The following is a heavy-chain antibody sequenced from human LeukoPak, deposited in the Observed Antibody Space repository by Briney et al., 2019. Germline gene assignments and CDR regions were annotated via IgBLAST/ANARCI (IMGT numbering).Heavy chain of an antibody. CDR2: LDPEGDEA. CDR1: GYTLSEIG. CDR3: ASGRSMIPF. Sequence: ASVKVSCKVSGYTLSEIGMHWVRQAAGKGLEWMGGLDPEGDEAIYAQKFQDRVTMTEDTSTDTAYLELSSLRSADSAVYYCASGRSMIPFWGQGTLVTVSS. V-gene: IGHV1-24*01. J-gene: IGHJ4*02. D-gene: IGHD3-22*01.